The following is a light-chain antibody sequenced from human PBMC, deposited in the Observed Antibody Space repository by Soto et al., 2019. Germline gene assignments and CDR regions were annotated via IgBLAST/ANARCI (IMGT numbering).Light chain of an antibody. CDR2: GNS. V-gene: IGLV1-40*01. J-gene: IGLJ2*01. CDR3: QSYDSSLSGSV. Sequence: QSVLTQPPSVSGAPGQRVTISCTGSSSNIGAGYVVHWYQQLPGTAPKLLISGNSNRPSGVPDRLSGSKSGTSASPAITGLQAEDEADYYCQSYDSSLSGSVFGGGTKLTVL. CDR1: SSNIGAGYV.